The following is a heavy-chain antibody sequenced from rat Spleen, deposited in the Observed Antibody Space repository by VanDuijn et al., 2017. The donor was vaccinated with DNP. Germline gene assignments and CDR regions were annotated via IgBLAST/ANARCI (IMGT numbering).Heavy chain of an antibody. CDR3: TTRANLYFDY. Sequence: EVQLVESGGGLVQPGGSLKLSCAASGFTFSDQYMAWVRQVPGKGLEWVASITISGGNTYYRDSVKGRFTISRDDAKSTLFLLMGRLRSEDTATYYCTTRANLYFDYWGQGVMVTVSS. CDR1: GFTFSDQY. D-gene: IGHD4-1*01. CDR2: ITISGGNT. V-gene: IGHV5-27*01. J-gene: IGHJ2*01.